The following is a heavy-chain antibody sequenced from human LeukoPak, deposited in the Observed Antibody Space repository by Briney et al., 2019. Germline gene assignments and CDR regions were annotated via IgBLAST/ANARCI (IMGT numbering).Heavy chain of an antibody. V-gene: IGHV3-23*01. D-gene: IGHD4-17*01. Sequence: QPGGSLRLSCAASGITFSNYVMSWVRQAPGKGLEWVSAISGGGRNTYYAASVKGRFTISRDNSKNMLHLQMNSLRAEDTAVYYCAKDRTSMVTTGLDYWGQGTLVTVSS. CDR3: AKDRTSMVTTGLDY. J-gene: IGHJ4*02. CDR2: ISGGGRNT. CDR1: GITFSNYV.